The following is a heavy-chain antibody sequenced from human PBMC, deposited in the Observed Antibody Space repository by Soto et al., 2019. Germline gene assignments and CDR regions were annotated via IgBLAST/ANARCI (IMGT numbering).Heavy chain of an antibody. CDR2: ISSDASNK. Sequence: GGSLRLSCAASGFTFSAYAMHWVRQPPGKGLEWVAVISSDASNKFYSESVEGRFTISRDNSKNTLYLEMNSLRTEDTAVYYCARRQVPGVVAAAMDFRGQGTLVTVSS. D-gene: IGHD2-15*01. J-gene: IGHJ4*02. CDR1: GFTFSAYA. CDR3: ARRQVPGVVAAAMDF. V-gene: IGHV3-30*01.